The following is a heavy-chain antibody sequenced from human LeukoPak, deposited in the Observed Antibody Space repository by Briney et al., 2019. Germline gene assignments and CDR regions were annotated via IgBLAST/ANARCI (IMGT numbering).Heavy chain of an antibody. CDR2: IYYSGST. CDR1: GGSISSYY. Sequence: SETLSFTCTVSGGSISSYYWSWIRQPPGKGLEWMGYIYYSGSTNYNPSLKSRVTISVDTSKNQFSLKLSSVTAADMAVYYCARDGGATPSWGQGTLVTVSS. D-gene: IGHD1-26*01. J-gene: IGHJ4*02. CDR3: ARDGGATPS. V-gene: IGHV4-59*01.